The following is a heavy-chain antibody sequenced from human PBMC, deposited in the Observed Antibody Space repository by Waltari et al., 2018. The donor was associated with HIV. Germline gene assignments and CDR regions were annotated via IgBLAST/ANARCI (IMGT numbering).Heavy chain of an antibody. J-gene: IGHJ5*02. D-gene: IGHD4-17*01. V-gene: IGHV4-59*01. CDR1: GGSISSYY. CDR3: AGLHDYGDDSWFDP. CDR2: IYYSGST. Sequence: QVQLQESGPGLVKPSETLSLTCTVSGGSISSYYWSWIRQPPGKGLEWIGYIYYSGSTNYNPSLKSRVTISVDTSKNQFSLKLSSVTAADTAVYYCAGLHDYGDDSWFDPWGQGTLVTVSS.